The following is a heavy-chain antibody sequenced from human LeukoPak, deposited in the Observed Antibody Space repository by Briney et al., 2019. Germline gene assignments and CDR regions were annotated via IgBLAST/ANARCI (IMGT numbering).Heavy chain of an antibody. CDR2: IIPIFGTA. CDR1: GGTFSSYA. V-gene: IGHV1-69*13. CDR3: ARGKYGDYFRMANWFDP. D-gene: IGHD4-17*01. J-gene: IGHJ5*02. Sequence: SVKVSCKASGGTFSSYAISWVRQAPGQGLEWMGGIIPIFGTANYAQKFQGRVTITADESTSTAYMELSSLRSEDTAVYYCARGKYGDYFRMANWFDPWGQGTLVTVSS.